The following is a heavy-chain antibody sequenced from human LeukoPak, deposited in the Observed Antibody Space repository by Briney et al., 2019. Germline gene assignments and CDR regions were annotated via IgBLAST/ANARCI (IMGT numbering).Heavy chain of an antibody. CDR1: GYTFTIYG. Sequence: GASVKVSCKASGYTFTIYGISWVREAPGQGLEGMGWIRAYNGNTNYAQKLQGRVTMTTDTSTSTAYMELRRLRSDDAAVYYCARAGRVSSGSKLAYWGQGTLVTVSS. CDR2: IRAYNGNT. CDR3: ARAGRVSSGSKLAY. D-gene: IGHD3-22*01. J-gene: IGHJ4*02. V-gene: IGHV1-18*01.